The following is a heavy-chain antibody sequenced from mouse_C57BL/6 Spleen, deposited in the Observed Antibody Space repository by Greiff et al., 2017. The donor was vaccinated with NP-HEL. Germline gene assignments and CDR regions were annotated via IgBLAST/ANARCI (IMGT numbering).Heavy chain of an antibody. D-gene: IGHD2-3*01. J-gene: IGHJ2*01. Sequence: EVKLMESGPGLVKPSQSLSLTCSVTGYSITSGYYWNWIRQFPGNKLEWMGYISYDGSNNYNPSLKNRISITRDTSKNQFFLKLNSVTTEDTATYYCASSGYDGYYAFDYWGQGTTLTVSS. V-gene: IGHV3-6*01. CDR3: ASSGYDGYYAFDY. CDR2: ISYDGSN. CDR1: GYSITSGYY.